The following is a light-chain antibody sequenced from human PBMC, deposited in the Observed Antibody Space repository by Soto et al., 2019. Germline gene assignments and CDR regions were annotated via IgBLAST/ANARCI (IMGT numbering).Light chain of an antibody. CDR1: QSVSSN. J-gene: IGKJ2*01. Sequence: EIVMTQSPATLSVSPGERATLSCRASQSVSSNLAWYQQKPGKAPRLLIYGASTRFTGSPPRFSGSGSWTAFTLTISSLQSADFAVSYCQQYNNWPPYTFGQGTKLEIK. CDR2: GAS. V-gene: IGKV3-15*01. CDR3: QQYNNWPPYT.